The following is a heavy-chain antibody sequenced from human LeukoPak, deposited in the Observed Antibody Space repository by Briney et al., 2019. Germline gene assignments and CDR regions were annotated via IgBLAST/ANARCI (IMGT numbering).Heavy chain of an antibody. Sequence: GGSLRLSCAASGFTFSSYGMHWVRQAPGKGLEWVALISYDGNIKYYADSVKGRFTISRDNSKNTLYVQMNSLRADDTAVYYCASGPRGGDSSGYWAFDIWGQGTMVTVSS. D-gene: IGHD3-22*01. J-gene: IGHJ3*02. V-gene: IGHV3-30*03. CDR1: GFTFSSYG. CDR2: ISYDGNIK. CDR3: ASGPRGGDSSGYWAFDI.